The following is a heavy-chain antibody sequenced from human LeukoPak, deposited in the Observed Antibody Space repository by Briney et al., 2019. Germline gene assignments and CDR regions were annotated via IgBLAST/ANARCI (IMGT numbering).Heavy chain of an antibody. V-gene: IGHV4-61*01. CDR3: VRDLTPIVGATYFDY. Sequence: PSETLSPTCTVSGGSVSSGSYYWSWIRQPPGKGLEWIGYIYYSGSTNYNPSLKSRVTISVDTSKNQFSLKLSSVTAADTAVYYCVRDLTPIVGATYFDYWGQGTLVTVSS. J-gene: IGHJ4*02. CDR1: GGSVSSGSYY. D-gene: IGHD1-26*01. CDR2: IYYSGST.